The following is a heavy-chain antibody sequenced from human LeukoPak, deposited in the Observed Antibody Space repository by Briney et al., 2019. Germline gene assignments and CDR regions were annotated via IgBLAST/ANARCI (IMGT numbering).Heavy chain of an antibody. D-gene: IGHD2-2*01. J-gene: IGHJ5*02. CDR3: SKDLLRVVPAAKGNWFDP. CDR1: GFTFSSYG. V-gene: IGHV3-30*02. CDR2: IRYDGSNK. Sequence: PGGSLRLSCAASGFTFSSYGMHWVRQAPGKGLEWVAFIRYDGSNKYYADSVKGRFTISRDNSKNTLYLQMNSLRAEDKAVYYCSKDLLRVVPAAKGNWFDPWGRGTLVTVSS.